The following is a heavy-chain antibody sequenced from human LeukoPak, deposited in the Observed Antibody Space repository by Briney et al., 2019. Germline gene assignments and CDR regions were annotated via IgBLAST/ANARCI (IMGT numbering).Heavy chain of an antibody. Sequence: KSSETLSLTCTVSGGSISSSSYYWGWIRQPPGKGLEWIGEINHSGSTNYNPSLKSRVTISVDTSKNQFSLKLSSVTAADTAVYYCARRGRRDSSVWFDPWGQGTLVTVSS. CDR2: INHSGST. J-gene: IGHJ5*02. CDR1: GGSISSSSYY. V-gene: IGHV4-39*07. D-gene: IGHD6-19*01. CDR3: ARRGRRDSSVWFDP.